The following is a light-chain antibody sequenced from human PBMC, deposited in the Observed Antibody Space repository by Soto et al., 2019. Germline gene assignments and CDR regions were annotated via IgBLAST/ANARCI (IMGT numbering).Light chain of an antibody. J-gene: IGKJ4*01. Sequence: DIVMTQSPDSLDVSLGEMATINCKSSQSVLYRSNTKNYLAWYQQKPGQPPKLLIYWASTRESGVPDRFSGSVSRTDVTLTSSGLQAEYVAVYYCQQYYSSPLTFGGGTKVEIK. CDR3: QQYYSSPLT. V-gene: IGKV4-1*01. CDR1: QSVLYRSNTKNY. CDR2: WAS.